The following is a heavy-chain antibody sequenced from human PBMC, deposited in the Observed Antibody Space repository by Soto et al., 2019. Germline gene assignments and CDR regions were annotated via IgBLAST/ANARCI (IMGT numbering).Heavy chain of an antibody. J-gene: IGHJ4*02. Sequence: QVQLQESGPGLVKPSQTLSLTCTVSGGSIRSGGNSWSWIRQHSGKGLEWIGYIYYSGSTYYNPYLQSRFIISLDTSKKQFSLKLSSVTAADTAVYYCARGVLRTFDYWGQGTLVTVSS. CDR3: ARGVLRTFDY. CDR1: GGSIRSGGNS. CDR2: IYYSGST. V-gene: IGHV4-31*03.